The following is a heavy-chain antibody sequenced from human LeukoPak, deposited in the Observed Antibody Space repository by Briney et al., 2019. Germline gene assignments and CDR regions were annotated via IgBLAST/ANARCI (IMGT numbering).Heavy chain of an antibody. CDR1: GGSISSYY. Sequence: SETLSLTCTVSGGSISSYYWSWSRQPPGKGLEGIGYIYYSGSTNYNPSLKSRVTMSVDTSRNQFSLRLSSVTAADTAVYYCARDRYYYDTSGPPLDIWGQGTMVTVSS. CDR3: ARDRYYYDTSGPPLDI. CDR2: IYYSGST. V-gene: IGHV4-59*12. D-gene: IGHD3-22*01. J-gene: IGHJ3*02.